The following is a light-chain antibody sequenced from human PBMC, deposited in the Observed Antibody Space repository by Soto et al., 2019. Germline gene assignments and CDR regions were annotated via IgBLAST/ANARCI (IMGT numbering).Light chain of an antibody. CDR3: QLANSFPNT. V-gene: IGKV1-12*01. J-gene: IGKJ5*01. CDR2: AAS. CDR1: QGIGSW. Sequence: LQITQSPSSVSESVGDRVTVTSRASQGIGSWLAWYQKKPGKAPILLIYAASSLQSRVPSRFSGCRSGTDGTLTFCSLQPEDCAIYLCQLANSFPNTYDEGTRLEI.